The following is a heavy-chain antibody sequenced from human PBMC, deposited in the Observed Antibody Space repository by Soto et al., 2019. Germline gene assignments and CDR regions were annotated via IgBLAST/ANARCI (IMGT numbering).Heavy chain of an antibody. CDR2: ISYSGIT. J-gene: IGHJ6*02. Sequence: PSETLSLTCTVSGAPINNADYYWSWIRQPPGKGLEWIGYISYSGITYSSPSLKGRVTISLDTSKRQFSLKVSSVTAADTAVYYCARQPLSIAARPSGDYYFFYGMDVWGQGTTVT. CDR1: GAPINNADYY. V-gene: IGHV4-30-4*01. CDR3: ARQPLSIAARPSGDYYFFYGMDV. D-gene: IGHD6-6*01.